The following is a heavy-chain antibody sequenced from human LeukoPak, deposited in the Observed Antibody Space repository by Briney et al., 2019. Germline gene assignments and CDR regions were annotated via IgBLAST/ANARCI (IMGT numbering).Heavy chain of an antibody. CDR3: ATDGGYDSYYFDY. V-gene: IGHV1-24*01. CDR2: FVPEDGET. CDR1: GYTLTELS. D-gene: IGHD5-12*01. Sequence: GASVKVSCKVSGYTLTELSMHWVRQAPGKGLEWMGGFVPEDGETIYAQKFQGRVTMTEDTSTDTAYMELSSLRSEDTAVYYCATDGGYDSYYFDYWGQGALVTVSS. J-gene: IGHJ4*02.